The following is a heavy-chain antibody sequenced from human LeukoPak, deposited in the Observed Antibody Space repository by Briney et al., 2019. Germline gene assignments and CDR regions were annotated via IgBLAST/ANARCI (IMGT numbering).Heavy chain of an antibody. CDR2: ISSGGSTI. CDR3: ARGGTVTYYFDH. V-gene: IGHV3-48*03. Sequence: GGSLRLSCAASGFTFSSYEMNWVRQAPGKGLEWVSFISSGGSTIYSADSVKGRFTISRDNAKNSLYLQMSSLRAEDTAVYFCARGGTVTYYFDHWGQGILVAVSS. J-gene: IGHJ4*02. D-gene: IGHD4-17*01. CDR1: GFTFSSYE.